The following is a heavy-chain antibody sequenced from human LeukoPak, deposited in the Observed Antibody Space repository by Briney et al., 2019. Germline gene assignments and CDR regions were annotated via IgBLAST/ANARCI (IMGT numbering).Heavy chain of an antibody. D-gene: IGHD4-17*01. V-gene: IGHV4-59*08. CDR2: IYYSGTT. CDR3: ASLTTVTQGYFDS. CDR1: GGPISSYY. J-gene: IGHJ4*02. Sequence: SETLSLTCTVSGGPISSYYWSWIRQPPGKGLEWIGNIYYSGTTNYNPSLKSRVTMSVDRSKNQFSLKLSSVTAADAAVYYCASLTTVTQGYFDSLGQGTLVTVSS.